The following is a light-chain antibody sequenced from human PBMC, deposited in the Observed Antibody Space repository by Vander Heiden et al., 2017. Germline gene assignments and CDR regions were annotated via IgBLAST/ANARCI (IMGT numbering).Light chain of an antibody. J-gene: IGLJ3*02. CDR3: SSHTRSSTLV. Sequence: SALTQPASVSGSPGQSITISGTGTSSDIGYYNYVSWYQHYPGKAPKLMIYDVSQRPSGVSNRFSGSKSGNTASLTISGLQAEDEADYYCSSHTRSSTLVFGRGTKVTVL. CDR1: SSDIGYYNY. CDR2: DVS. V-gene: IGLV2-14*03.